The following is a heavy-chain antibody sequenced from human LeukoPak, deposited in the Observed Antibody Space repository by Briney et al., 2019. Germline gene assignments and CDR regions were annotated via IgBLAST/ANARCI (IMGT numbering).Heavy chain of an antibody. Sequence: ASVKVSCKASGYTFTDYGINWVRQAPGQGLEWMGWISGYNGDTKYAQRLQGRVTMTTDTSTSTAYMELRSLRSDDTAAYYCARKAYGDYAQNDYWGQGTLVTVSS. CDR1: GYTFTDYG. CDR3: ARKAYGDYAQNDY. J-gene: IGHJ4*02. CDR2: ISGYNGDT. V-gene: IGHV1-18*01. D-gene: IGHD4-17*01.